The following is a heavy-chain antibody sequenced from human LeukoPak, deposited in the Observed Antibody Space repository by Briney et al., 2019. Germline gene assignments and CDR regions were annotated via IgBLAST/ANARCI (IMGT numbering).Heavy chain of an antibody. CDR1: GYTFTSYG. Sequence: ASVKVSCKASGYTFTSYGISWVRQAPGQGLEWMGWISAYNGNTNYAQKLQGRVTMTTDTSTSTAYMELRSLRSDDTAVYYCAIYSSSWYYFDYWGQGTLVTVSS. CDR2: ISAYNGNT. V-gene: IGHV1-18*01. D-gene: IGHD6-13*01. CDR3: AIYSSSWYYFDY. J-gene: IGHJ4*02.